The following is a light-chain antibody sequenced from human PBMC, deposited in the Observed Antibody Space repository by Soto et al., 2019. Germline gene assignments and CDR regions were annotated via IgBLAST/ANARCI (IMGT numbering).Light chain of an antibody. CDR1: SSDVGGYNY. CDR3: LSYADTAYV. V-gene: IGLV2-8*01. Sequence: QSVLTQPPSASGSPGQSVTISCAGTSSDVGGYNYVSWYQQYPGKVPKLMIYEVSERPSGVPDRFSGSKSGNTAFLTVSGLHAEDEADYYCLSYADTAYVFGNGTKGTVL. J-gene: IGLJ1*01. CDR2: EVS.